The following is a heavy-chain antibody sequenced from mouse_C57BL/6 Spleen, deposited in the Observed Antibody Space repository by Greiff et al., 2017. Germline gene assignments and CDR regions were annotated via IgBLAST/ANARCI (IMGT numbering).Heavy chain of an antibody. CDR1: GFTFSDYY. D-gene: IGHD1-1*01. CDR2: INYDGSST. CDR3: ARDSAYYGSSYYAMDY. Sequence: EVQLVESEGGLVQPGSSMKLSCTASGFTFSDYYLAWVRQVPEKGLEWVANINYDGSSTYYLDSLKSRFIISRDNAKNILYLQMSSLKSEDTATYYCARDSAYYGSSYYAMDYWGQGTSETVSS. J-gene: IGHJ4*01. V-gene: IGHV5-16*01.